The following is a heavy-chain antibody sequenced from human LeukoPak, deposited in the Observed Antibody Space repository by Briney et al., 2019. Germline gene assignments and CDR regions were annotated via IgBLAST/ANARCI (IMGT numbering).Heavy chain of an antibody. CDR1: GFTFTSYG. D-gene: IGHD4-17*01. Sequence: ASVKVSCKASGFTFTSYGISWVRQAPGQGLEWLGWIITYNGHTNYAQKLQGRVTMTIDTSTSTAYMDLRSLRSDDTAVYYCAKTTVTSEDYYYYYMDAWGKGTTVTVSS. CDR2: IITYNGHT. CDR3: AKTTVTSEDYYYYYMDA. J-gene: IGHJ6*03. V-gene: IGHV1-18*01.